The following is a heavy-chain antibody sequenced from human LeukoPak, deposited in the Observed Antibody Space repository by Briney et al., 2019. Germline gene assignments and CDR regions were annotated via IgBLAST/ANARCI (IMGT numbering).Heavy chain of an antibody. CDR1: GFTFSRYW. J-gene: IGHJ4*02. D-gene: IGHD2-15*01. CDR3: VKDGGIYPAWYFDC. CDR2: IDSDGTNR. Sequence: PGGSLRLSCAASGFTFSRYWMHWVRQAPGKGLVWVSRIDSDGTNRDYADSVKGRFTISRDNAKNTVYLQMNSLRADDTAVYYCVKDGGIYPAWYFDCWGQGTLVTVSS. V-gene: IGHV3-74*01.